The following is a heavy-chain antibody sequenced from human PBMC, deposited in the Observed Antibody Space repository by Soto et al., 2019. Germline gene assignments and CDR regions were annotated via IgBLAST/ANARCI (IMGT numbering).Heavy chain of an antibody. CDR1: GFTFDSHG. CDR3: ATGEGTFDY. J-gene: IGHJ4*02. Sequence: QVQLVESGGGVVQPGTSLRLSCVASGFTFDSHGMHWVRQAPGKELEWVAIIWGDASKTYYANSAKGRFTISRDNSKNTAYLEMNSVRADDTAVYYCATGEGTFDYWGQGALVTVSS. CDR2: IWGDASKT. V-gene: IGHV3-33*01.